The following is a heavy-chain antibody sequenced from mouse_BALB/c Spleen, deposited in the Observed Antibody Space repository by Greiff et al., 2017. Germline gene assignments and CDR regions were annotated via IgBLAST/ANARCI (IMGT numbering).Heavy chain of an antibody. CDR3: SEDEPAWFAY. CDR1: GFNIKDYY. V-gene: IGHV14-4*02. J-gene: IGHJ3*01. Sequence: VQLQQSGAELVRSGASVKLSCTASGFNIKDYYMHWVKQRPEQGLEWIGWIDPENGDTEYAPKFQGKATMTADTSSNTAYLQLSSLTSEDTAVYYCSEDEPAWFAYWGQGTLVTVSA. CDR2: IDPENGDT.